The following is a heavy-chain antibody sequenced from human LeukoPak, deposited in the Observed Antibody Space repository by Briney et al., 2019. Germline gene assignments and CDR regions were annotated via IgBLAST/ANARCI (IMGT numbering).Heavy chain of an antibody. V-gene: IGHV4-38-2*01. CDR1: GYSISSGYY. Sequence: SETLSLTCAVSGYSISSGYYWGWIRQPPGKGLEWIGSIYHSGSTYYNPSLKGRVTISVDTSKNQFSLKLSSVTAADTAVYYCARAPVAGKGITDATYDYWGQGTLVTVSS. CDR3: ARAPVAGKGITDATYDY. CDR2: IYHSGST. J-gene: IGHJ4*02. D-gene: IGHD6-19*01.